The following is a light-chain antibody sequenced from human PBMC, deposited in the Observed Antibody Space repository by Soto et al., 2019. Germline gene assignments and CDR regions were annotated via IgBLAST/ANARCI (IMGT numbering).Light chain of an antibody. Sequence: DIPMTQSPSTLSASVGDRVTITCRASQSISSWLAWYQQKPKKAPNLLIYKASSLERAVPSRFSATGSGTEFALTISGLQPDDFATYYCQQYIRYPLTFGQGTRLEI. CDR1: QSISSW. V-gene: IGKV1-5*03. CDR3: QQYIRYPLT. J-gene: IGKJ5*01. CDR2: KAS.